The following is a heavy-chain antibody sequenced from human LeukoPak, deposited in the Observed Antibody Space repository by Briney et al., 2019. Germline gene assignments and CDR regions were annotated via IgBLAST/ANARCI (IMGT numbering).Heavy chain of an antibody. CDR1: GYTFTSYG. V-gene: IGHV1-18*01. D-gene: IGHD3-16*01. CDR2: FRAYNVNT. Sequence: ASVKVFCKASGYTFTSYGISWVRQAPGQGLELFASFRAYNVNTNYAHNLQRRVTMTTATSTSPAYMELTSLRSDDTAVYYCARTPSLGYFDYWGQGTLVTVSS. J-gene: IGHJ4*02. CDR3: ARTPSLGYFDY.